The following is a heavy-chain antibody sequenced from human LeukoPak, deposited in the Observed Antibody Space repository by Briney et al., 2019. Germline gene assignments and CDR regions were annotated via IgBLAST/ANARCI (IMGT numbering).Heavy chain of an antibody. D-gene: IGHD3-22*01. J-gene: IGHJ4*02. Sequence: ASVKVSCKASGYTFTSYDINWVRQATGQGLEWMGWMNPNSGNTGYAQKFQGRVTMTRNTSISTAYMELSSLRSEDTAVYYCARDYDSSGYWVDWGQGTLVTVSP. CDR3: ARDYDSSGYWVD. CDR2: MNPNSGNT. CDR1: GYTFTSYD. V-gene: IGHV1-8*01.